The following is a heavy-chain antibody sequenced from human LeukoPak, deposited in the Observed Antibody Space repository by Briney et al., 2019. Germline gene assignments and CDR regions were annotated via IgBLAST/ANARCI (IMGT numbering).Heavy chain of an antibody. V-gene: IGHV1-2*02. J-gene: IGHJ6*02. CDR3: ARDRGGSYSLYYYYGMDV. Sequence: ASVKVSCKASGYTFTGYYMHWVRQAPGQGLEWMGWINPNSGGTNYAQKFQGRVTMIRDTSISTAYMELSRLRSDDTAVYYCARDRGGSYSLYYYYGMDVWGQGTTVTVSS. CDR1: GYTFTGYY. D-gene: IGHD1-26*01. CDR2: INPNSGGT.